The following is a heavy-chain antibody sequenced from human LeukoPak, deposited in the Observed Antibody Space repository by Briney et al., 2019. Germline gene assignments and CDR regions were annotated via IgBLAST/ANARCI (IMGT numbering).Heavy chain of an antibody. CDR3: AREWGIAAAGTRRFDP. J-gene: IGHJ5*02. Sequence: GASVKVSCKASGYTFTGYYMHWVRQAPGQGLEWMGWINPNSGGTNYAQKFQGRVTMTRDTSISTAYMELSRLRSDDTAVYYCAREWGIAAAGTRRFDPWGQGTLVTVSS. V-gene: IGHV1-2*02. D-gene: IGHD6-13*01. CDR1: GYTFTGYY. CDR2: INPNSGGT.